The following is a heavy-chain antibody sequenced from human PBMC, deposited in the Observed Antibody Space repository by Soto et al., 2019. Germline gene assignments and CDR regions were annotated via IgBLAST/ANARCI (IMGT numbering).Heavy chain of an antibody. CDR1: GGSISSGDYY. V-gene: IGHV4-30-4*01. CDR3: ARERPDGARLDP. CDR2: IYYSGST. Sequence: QVQLQESGPGLVKPSQTLSLTCTVSGGSISSGDYYWSWIRQPPGKGQEWIGYIYYSGSTFYNPSPKSRLTISVDTSKNQFSLKLSSVTAADTAVYYCARERPDGARLDPWGQGTLVTVSS. D-gene: IGHD6-6*01. J-gene: IGHJ5*02.